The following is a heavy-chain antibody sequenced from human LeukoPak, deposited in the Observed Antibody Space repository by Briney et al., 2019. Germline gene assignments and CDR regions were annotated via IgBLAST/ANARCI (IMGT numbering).Heavy chain of an antibody. V-gene: IGHV4-34*01. CDR1: GGSFSGYY. Sequence: SSETLSLTCAVYGGSFSGYYWSWIRQPPGKGLEWIGEINHSGSTNYNPSLKSRVTISVDTSKNQFSLKLSSVTAADTAVYYCARGGQQLEVYYFDYWGQGTLVTVSS. J-gene: IGHJ4*02. CDR3: ARGGQQLEVYYFDY. D-gene: IGHD6-13*01. CDR2: INHSGST.